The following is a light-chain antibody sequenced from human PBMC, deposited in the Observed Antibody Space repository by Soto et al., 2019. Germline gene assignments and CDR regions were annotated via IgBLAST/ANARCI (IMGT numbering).Light chain of an antibody. J-gene: IGKJ3*01. Sequence: DSVWRQSPATQSLSPGERATRSSRASQSVSNNYLAWYQQKPGQAPRLLIYGASNRATGIPDRFSGSGSGTDFTLTISRLEPEDFAVYFCHQYGRLPIYPCGP. CDR1: QSVSNNY. CDR2: GAS. CDR3: HQYGRLPIYP. V-gene: IGKV3-20*01.